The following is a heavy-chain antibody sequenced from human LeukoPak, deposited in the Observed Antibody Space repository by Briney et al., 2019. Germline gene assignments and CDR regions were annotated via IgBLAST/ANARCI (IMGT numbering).Heavy chain of an antibody. V-gene: IGHV3-30*18. J-gene: IGHJ4*02. CDR2: ISYDGSNK. D-gene: IGHD3-22*01. CDR1: GFTFSSYA. CDR3: AKYYYDSSGYLDY. Sequence: GGSLRLSCAASGFTFSSYAMHWVRQAPGKGLEWVAVISYDGSNKYYADSVKGRFTISRDNSTNTLYLQMNSLRAEDTAVYYCAKYYYDSSGYLDYWGQGTLVTVSS.